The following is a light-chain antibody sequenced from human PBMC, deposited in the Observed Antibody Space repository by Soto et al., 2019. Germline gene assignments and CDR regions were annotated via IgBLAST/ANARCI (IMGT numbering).Light chain of an antibody. Sequence: EIVLTQSPGTLSLSPGERATLSWRASQSVSSSYLAWYQQKPGQAPRLLIYGASSRATGIPDRFSGSGSGTDFTLTISRLEPEDFAAYYCQQYGSSPRTFGQGTKVDIK. CDR2: GAS. CDR1: QSVSSSY. CDR3: QQYGSSPRT. J-gene: IGKJ1*01. V-gene: IGKV3-20*01.